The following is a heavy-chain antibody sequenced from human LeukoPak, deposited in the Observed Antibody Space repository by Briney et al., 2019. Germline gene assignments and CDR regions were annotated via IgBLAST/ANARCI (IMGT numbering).Heavy chain of an antibody. V-gene: IGHV3-21*06. CDR1: GFTFSSYS. J-gene: IGHJ4*02. CDR3: ARDRGLRLTYDY. D-gene: IGHD3-16*01. Sequence: GGSLRLSCAASGFTFSSYSMNWVRQAPGKGLEWVSSISSSSSSIYYADSVKGRFTISRDNAKNSLYLQMNSLRAEDTAVCYCARDRGLRLTYDYCGQGTLVTVSS. CDR2: ISSSSSSI.